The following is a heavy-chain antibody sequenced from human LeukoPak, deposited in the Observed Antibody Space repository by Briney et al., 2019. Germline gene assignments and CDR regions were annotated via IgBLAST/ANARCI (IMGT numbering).Heavy chain of an antibody. Sequence: GGSLRLSCAASGFTFSSYAMSWVRQAPGKGLEWVSAISASGGSTYYADSVKGRFTISRDNSKNTLYLQMNSLRAEDTAVYYCTKGPDPGRLDYWGQGTLVTVSS. CDR3: TKGPDPGRLDY. J-gene: IGHJ4*02. V-gene: IGHV3-23*01. CDR2: ISASGGST. CDR1: GFTFSSYA.